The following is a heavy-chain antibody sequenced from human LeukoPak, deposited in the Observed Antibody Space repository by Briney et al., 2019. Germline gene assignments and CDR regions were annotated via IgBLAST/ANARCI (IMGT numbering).Heavy chain of an antibody. CDR3: AREGGFFRPLDY. CDR1: GGSVTSTNW. D-gene: IGHD3-3*01. J-gene: IGHJ4*02. CDR2: VHLDGRT. V-gene: IGHV4-4*02. Sequence: ASGTPSLTCGVSGGSVTSTNWWTWVRQPPGKGLEWIGEVHLDGRTNYNPSLKSRLTISVDLSENHISLKLTSVTAADTAVYYCAREGGFFRPLDYSGQGTLVTVSS.